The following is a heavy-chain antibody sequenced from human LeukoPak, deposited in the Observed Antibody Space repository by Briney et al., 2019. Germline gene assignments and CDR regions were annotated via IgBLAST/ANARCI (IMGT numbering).Heavy chain of an antibody. Sequence: ASVKVSCKASGYTFTGYYMHWVRQAPGQGLEWMGWINPNSGGTNYAQKFQGRVTITADKSTSTAYMELSSLRSEDTAVYYCARGPPRIAAALSFDYWGQGTLVTVSS. D-gene: IGHD6-13*01. CDR1: GYTFTGYY. CDR2: INPNSGGT. J-gene: IGHJ4*02. CDR3: ARGPPRIAAALSFDY. V-gene: IGHV1-2*02.